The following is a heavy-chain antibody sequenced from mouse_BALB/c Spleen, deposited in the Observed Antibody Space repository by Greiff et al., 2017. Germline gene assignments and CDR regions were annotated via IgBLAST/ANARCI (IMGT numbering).Heavy chain of an antibody. J-gene: IGHJ2*01. CDR3: TRDYGSSYEGFDY. D-gene: IGHD1-1*01. V-gene: IGHV1S127*01. Sequence: QVQLQQPGAELVKPGASVKMSCKASGYTFTSYWMHWVKQRPGQGLEWIGVIDPSDSYTSYNQKFKGKATLTVDTSSSTAYMQLSSLTSEDSAVYYCTRDYGSSYEGFDYWGEGTTLTVSA. CDR2: IDPSDSYT. CDR1: GYTFTSYW.